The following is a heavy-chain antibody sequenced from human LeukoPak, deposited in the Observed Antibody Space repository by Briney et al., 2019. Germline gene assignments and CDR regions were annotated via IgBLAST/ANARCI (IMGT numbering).Heavy chain of an antibody. J-gene: IGHJ3*02. CDR3: AREVNVPAGSDGFDI. Sequence: SETLSLTCTVSGDSITSANYLWSWIRQPPGEDLEWIGYMPYNGGASYNPSLKSRATISLDTSKNEFSLRLSSMTAPDTATYYCAREVNVPAGSDGFDIWGQGTMVTVSS. V-gene: IGHV4-30-4*01. CDR1: GDSITSANYL. D-gene: IGHD2-2*01. CDR2: MPYNGGA.